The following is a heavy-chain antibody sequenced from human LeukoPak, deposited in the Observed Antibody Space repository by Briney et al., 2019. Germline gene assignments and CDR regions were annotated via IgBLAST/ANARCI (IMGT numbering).Heavy chain of an antibody. V-gene: IGHV3-30*18. Sequence: GGSLRLSCAASGFTFSSYGMHGVRQAPGKGLEWVAVISYDGSNKYYADSVKGRFTISRDNSKNTLYLQMNSLRAEDTAVYYCAKAPYYDSSGYSVDPWGEGTLVTVSA. CDR3: AKAPYYDSSGYSVDP. CDR2: ISYDGSNK. D-gene: IGHD3-22*01. CDR1: GFTFSSYG. J-gene: IGHJ5*02.